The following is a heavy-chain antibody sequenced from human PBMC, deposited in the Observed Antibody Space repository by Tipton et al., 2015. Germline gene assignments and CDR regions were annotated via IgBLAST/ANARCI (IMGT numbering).Heavy chain of an antibody. CDR1: GGSISSTNW. V-gene: IGHV4-4*02. CDR2: IFHSGST. D-gene: IGHD3-3*01. J-gene: IGHJ6*02. Sequence: TLSLTCTVSGGSISSTNWWSWVRQPPGKGLEWIGEIFHSGSTNYNPSLKSRVTVSVDKSKNQFSLNLSSVTAADTAVYYCARDRAPYHDFWSGSYSNDYYGMDVWGQGTAVTVSS. CDR3: ARDRAPYHDFWSGSYSNDYYGMDV.